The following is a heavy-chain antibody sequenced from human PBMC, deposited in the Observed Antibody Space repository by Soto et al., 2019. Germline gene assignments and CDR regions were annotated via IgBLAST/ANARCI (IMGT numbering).Heavy chain of an antibody. V-gene: IGHV4-59*01. Sequence: SESLSLTCTVAGGSISSYYWSWVRQPPGKGLEWMGYIYNSGRTNYNPSLNTRVTRSVDTSKNQISRKQSSVTAAYTAVYYGGRADLYSRSPGAFDYCGQETLVGVS. CDR3: GRADLYSRSPGAFDY. CDR1: GGSISSYY. D-gene: IGHD6-13*01. J-gene: IGHJ4*02. CDR2: IYNSGRT.